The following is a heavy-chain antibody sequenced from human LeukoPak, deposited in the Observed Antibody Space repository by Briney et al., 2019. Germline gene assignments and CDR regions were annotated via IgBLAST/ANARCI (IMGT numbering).Heavy chain of an antibody. CDR1: GYTFTDYY. D-gene: IGHD3-10*01. CDR2: ISAYNGNT. V-gene: IGHV1-18*04. CDR3: ARGYYYGSGSYYNLYYFDY. Sequence: ASVKVSCKASGYTFTDYYIHWVRQAPGQGLEWMGWISAYNGNTNYAQKLQGRVTMTTDTSTSTAYMELRSLRSDDTAVYYCARGYYYGSGSYYNLYYFDYWGQGTLVTVSS. J-gene: IGHJ4*02.